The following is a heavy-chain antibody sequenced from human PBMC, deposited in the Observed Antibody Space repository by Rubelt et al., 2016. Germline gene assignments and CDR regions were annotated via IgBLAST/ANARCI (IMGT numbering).Heavy chain of an antibody. CDR1: GGSFSGYY. J-gene: IGHJ4*02. CDR2: INHSGST. Sequence: QVQLQQWGAGLLKPSETLSLTCAVYGGSFSGYYWSWIRQPPGKGLEWIGEINHSGSTNYNPSLWSRVTISLYTSKNPCSLTLSAVTAADTAVYYCASRGQWLVLGLAYWGQGTLVTVSS. D-gene: IGHD6-19*01. V-gene: IGHV4-34*01. CDR3: ASRGQWLVLGLAY.